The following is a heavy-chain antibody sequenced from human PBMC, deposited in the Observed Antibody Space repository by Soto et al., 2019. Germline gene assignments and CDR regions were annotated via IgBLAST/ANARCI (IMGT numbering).Heavy chain of an antibody. V-gene: IGHV1-18*01. Sequence: QVQLVQSGAEVKKPGASVKVSCKASDYTFSTYGFSWVRQAPGQGLEWMGWIGADNGDTNYAQNFQARFTMTTDTSTTTSYVELRCLTTDDTAVYFCARDWKGAEGFAPWGQGTLVTVSS. CDR3: ARDWKGAEGFAP. CDR1: DYTFSTYG. D-gene: IGHD1-1*01. CDR2: IGADNGDT. J-gene: IGHJ5*02.